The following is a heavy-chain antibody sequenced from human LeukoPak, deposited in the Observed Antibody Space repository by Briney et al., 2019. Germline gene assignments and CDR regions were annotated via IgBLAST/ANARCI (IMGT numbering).Heavy chain of an antibody. CDR3: ARGGYCGTTSCYLAY. CDR1: GGSFSDYS. D-gene: IGHD2-2*01. V-gene: IGHV4-34*01. CDR2: INHSGST. Sequence: SETLSLTCAVYGGSFSDYSWNWIRQPPGKGLEWIGGINHSGSTNYNPSLKSRLTISVDTSKNQFSLKLNSVTAADTAVYYCARGGYCGTTSCYLAYWGQGTLVTVSS. J-gene: IGHJ4*02.